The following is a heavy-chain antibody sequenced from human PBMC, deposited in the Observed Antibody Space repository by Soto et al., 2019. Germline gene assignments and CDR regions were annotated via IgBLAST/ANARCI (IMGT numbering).Heavy chain of an antibody. D-gene: IGHD3-10*01. CDR1: GGSISGYY. V-gene: IGHV4-59*01. J-gene: IGHJ5*02. CDR3: ARGGPSSKWLDP. CDR2: IHYSGST. Sequence: SETLSLTCTVSGGSISGYYWSWIRQPPGKGLEWIGYIHYSGSTDYNPSLKSRVTISVDTSKNQFSLKLNSVTAADTAVYYCARGGPSSKWLDPWGQGTLVTVSS.